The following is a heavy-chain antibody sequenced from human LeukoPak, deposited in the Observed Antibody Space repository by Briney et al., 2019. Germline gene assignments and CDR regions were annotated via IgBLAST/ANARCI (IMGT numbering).Heavy chain of an antibody. CDR3: AGVFWSNYYLEGWFDT. J-gene: IGHJ5*02. Sequence: SETLSLTCTVSGGSISSNNYYWSWVRQPAGKGLEWIRRIYSSGNTDYDPSLKSRVTISVDTSKNQLFLRLSSVTAADTAVYYCAGVFWSNYYLEGWFDTWGQGTLVTVSS. CDR2: IYSSGNT. D-gene: IGHD3-3*01. CDR1: GGSISSNNYY. V-gene: IGHV4-61*02.